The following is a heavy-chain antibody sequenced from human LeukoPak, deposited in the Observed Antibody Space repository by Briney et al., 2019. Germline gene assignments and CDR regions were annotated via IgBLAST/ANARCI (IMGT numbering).Heavy chain of an antibody. CDR3: VVGHTQSKDYDFWSSYFDY. J-gene: IGHJ4*02. CDR1: GFTFDDYA. V-gene: IGHV3-9*01. D-gene: IGHD3-3*01. CDR2: ISWNSGSI. Sequence: GGSLRLSCAASGFTFDDYAMYWVRQAPGKGLEWVSGISWNSGSIGYADSVKGRFTISRDNAKNSLYLQMNSLRAEDTAVYYCVVGHTQSKDYDFWSSYFDYWGQGTLVTVSS.